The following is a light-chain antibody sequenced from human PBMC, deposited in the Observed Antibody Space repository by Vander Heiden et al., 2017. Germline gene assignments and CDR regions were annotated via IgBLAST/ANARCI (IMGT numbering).Light chain of an antibody. V-gene: IGLV3-10*01. Sequence: SLELTQPPSVSVSPGQTALITCSGDVLTRKSAYWYQQKSGQAPVLVIHEDNNRPSGIADRFSGSRSGTLATLTISAAQVEDEADYYCYSAVITNNYGVFGGGTKVTVL. CDR2: EDN. CDR3: YSAVITNNYGV. J-gene: IGLJ3*02. CDR1: VLTRKS.